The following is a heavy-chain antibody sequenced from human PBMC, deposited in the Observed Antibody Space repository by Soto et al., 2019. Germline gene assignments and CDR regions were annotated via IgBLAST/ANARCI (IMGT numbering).Heavy chain of an antibody. CDR3: ARTFDYYGMDV. V-gene: IGHV4-38-2*01. Sequence: SETLSLTCAVSGYPIASGYYWAWIRQSPGKGLEWIGSIYHAGSVYYNPSLNSRVAVSLDTSKNHFSLKLTSVTAADTAVYYCARTFDYYGMDVWGQGTTVTVSS. CDR1: GYPIASGYY. J-gene: IGHJ6*02. CDR2: IYHAGSV.